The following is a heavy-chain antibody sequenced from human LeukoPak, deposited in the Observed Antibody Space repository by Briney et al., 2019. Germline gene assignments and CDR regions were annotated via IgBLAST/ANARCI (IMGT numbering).Heavy chain of an antibody. CDR2: IYYSGST. CDR1: GGSISSGGYY. V-gene: IGHV4-30-4*08. J-gene: IGHJ4*02. D-gene: IGHD5-12*01. Sequence: SETLSLTCTVSGGSISSGGYYWSWIRQHPGKGLEWIGYIYYSGSTYYNPSLKSRVTISVDTSKNQFSLKLSSVTAADTAVYYCARAGNSGYDYALGYWGQGTLVTVSS. CDR3: ARAGNSGYDYALGY.